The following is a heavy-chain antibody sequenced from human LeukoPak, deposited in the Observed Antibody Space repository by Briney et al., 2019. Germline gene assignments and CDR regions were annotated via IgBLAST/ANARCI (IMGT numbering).Heavy chain of an antibody. J-gene: IGHJ4*02. V-gene: IGHV3-23*01. CDR1: GFTFSSYA. D-gene: IGHD3-9*01. CDR3: AKERHYDILTGSTLT. CDR2: ISGSGGST. Sequence: PGGSLRLSCAASGFTFSSYAMTWVRQAPGKGLEWVSVISGSGGSTYYADSVKGRFTISRDNSKNTLYLQMNSLRAEDTAVYYCAKERHYDILTGSTLTWGQGTLVTVSS.